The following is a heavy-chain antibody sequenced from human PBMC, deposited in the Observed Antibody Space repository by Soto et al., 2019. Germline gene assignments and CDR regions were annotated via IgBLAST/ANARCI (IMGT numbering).Heavy chain of an antibody. Sequence: PGGSLRLSCAASGFTFINAWMSWVRQAPGKGLEWVGRIKSKTDGGTTDYAAPVKGRFTISMDDSENTLYRQMNSLKPEVKAMYYCTTAPLRHYWGKGTLVTVS. J-gene: IGHJ4*02. V-gene: IGHV3-15*01. CDR2: IKSKTDGGTT. CDR1: GFTFINAW. CDR3: TTAPLRHY.